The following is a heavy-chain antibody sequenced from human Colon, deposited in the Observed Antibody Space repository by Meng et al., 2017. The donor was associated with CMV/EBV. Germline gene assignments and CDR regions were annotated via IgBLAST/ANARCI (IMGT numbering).Heavy chain of an antibody. D-gene: IGHD3/OR15-3a*01. CDR1: GYTFNNFG. CDR3: AKDAGGRYSDF. Sequence: ASVTVSCKASGYTFNNFGISWVRQAPGQGLEWLAWISTYNGDTYYAQNFQGRVTLTTDSSTNTAYMELRSLTSDDTAVYFCAKDAGGRYSDFWGQGTLVTVSS. CDR2: ISTYNGDT. V-gene: IGHV1-18*01. J-gene: IGHJ1*01.